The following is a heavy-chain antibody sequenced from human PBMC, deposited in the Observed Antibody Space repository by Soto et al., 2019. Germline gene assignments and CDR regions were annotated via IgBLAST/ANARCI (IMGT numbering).Heavy chain of an antibody. V-gene: IGHV4-39*01. D-gene: IGHD3-10*01. Sequence: SETLSLTCTVGGGSMSRGNDCWGWIRQPPGKGLEWIGSFYYSGSTYYNPSLKSRVTISVDTSKNQFSLKLSSVTAADTAVYYCVRSVIRSSATPFDSRAQRDLVPVSA. J-gene: IGHJ5*01. CDR3: VRSVIRSSATPFDS. CDR1: GGSMSRGNDC. CDR2: FYYSGST.